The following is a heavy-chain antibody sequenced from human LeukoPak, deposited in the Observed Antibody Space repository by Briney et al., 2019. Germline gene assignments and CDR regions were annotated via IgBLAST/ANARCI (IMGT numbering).Heavy chain of an antibody. CDR1: GGTFSSYA. J-gene: IGHJ1*01. D-gene: IGHD2/OR15-2a*01. CDR2: IIPILGIA. V-gene: IGHV1-69*04. CDR3: AREGTTRDTLFQH. Sequence: GSSVKVSCKASGGTFSSYAISWVRQAPGQGLEWMGRIIPILGIANYAQKFQGRVTITADKSTSTAYMELSSLRSEDTAVYYCAREGTTRDTLFQHWGQGTLVTVSS.